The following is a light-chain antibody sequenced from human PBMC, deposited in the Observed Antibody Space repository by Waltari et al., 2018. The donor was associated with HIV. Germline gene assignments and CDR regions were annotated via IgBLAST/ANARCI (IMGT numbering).Light chain of an antibody. V-gene: IGKV1-39*01. CDR1: QSIGHY. CDR3: QQSYRSPFT. Sequence: DIQMTQSPSSLSASVGDKVTITCRASQSIGHYVNWYQQKPGKAPNLLIYDASTLEGGVPSRFSGGGSGADFTLAISSLQPEDFATYYCQQSYRSPFTFGPGTTVHIK. J-gene: IGKJ3*01. CDR2: DAS.